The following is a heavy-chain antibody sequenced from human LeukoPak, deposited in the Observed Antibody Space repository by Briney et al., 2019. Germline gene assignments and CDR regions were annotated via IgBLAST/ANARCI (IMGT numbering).Heavy chain of an antibody. D-gene: IGHD2-2*01. V-gene: IGHV3-11*04. Sequence: GGSLRLSCAASGFTFSDYYMSWIRQAPGKGLEWVSYISSSGSTIYYADSVKGRFTISRDNAKNSLYLQMNSLRAEDTAVYYCASGLDSSSSRNQAFAYSGQGRIVTVSS. CDR3: ASGLDSSSSRNQAFAY. CDR1: GFTFSDYY. J-gene: IGHJ4*02. CDR2: ISSSGSTI.